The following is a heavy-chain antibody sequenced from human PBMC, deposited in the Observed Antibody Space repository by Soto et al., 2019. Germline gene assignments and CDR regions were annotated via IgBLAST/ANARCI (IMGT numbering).Heavy chain of an antibody. CDR2: IIPIFGTA. CDR3: ARVFLNYDSSGYYYFDY. V-gene: IGHV1-69*13. CDR1: GGTFSSYA. Sequence: GASVKVSCKASGGTFSSYAISWVRQAPGQGLEWMGGIIPIFGTANYAQKFQGRVTITADESTSTAYMGLSSLRSEDTAVYYCARVFLNYDSSGYYYFDYWGQGTLVTVSS. D-gene: IGHD3-22*01. J-gene: IGHJ4*02.